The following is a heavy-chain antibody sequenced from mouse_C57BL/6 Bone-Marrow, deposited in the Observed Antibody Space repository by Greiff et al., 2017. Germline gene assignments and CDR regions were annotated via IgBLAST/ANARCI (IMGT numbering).Heavy chain of an antibody. D-gene: IGHD1-1*01. J-gene: IGHJ4*01. CDR1: GFTFSDYG. V-gene: IGHV5-15*04. CDR3: ARRDYYGSKGDYAMDY. Sequence: EVKLVESGGGLVQPGGSLKLSCAASGFTFSDYGMAWVRQAPRKGPEWVAFISNLAYSIYYADTVTGRFTISRENAKNTLYLEMSSLRSEDTAMYYCARRDYYGSKGDYAMDYWGQGTSVTVSS. CDR2: ISNLAYSI.